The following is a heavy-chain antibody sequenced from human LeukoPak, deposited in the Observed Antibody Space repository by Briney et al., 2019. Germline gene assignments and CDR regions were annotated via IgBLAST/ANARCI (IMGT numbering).Heavy chain of an antibody. J-gene: IGHJ6*03. V-gene: IGHV1-46*01. Sequence: GASVKVSCKASGYTFTSYYMHWVRQAPGEGLEWMGIISPSGGSTSYAQKFQGRVTMTRDMSTSTVYMELSSLRSEDTAVYYCARVAAEVVGVPGAIGFGWLRRDYYYMDVWGKGTTVTVSS. D-gene: IGHD2-2*02. CDR1: GYTFTSYY. CDR2: ISPSGGST. CDR3: ARVAAEVVGVPGAIGFGWLRRDYYYMDV.